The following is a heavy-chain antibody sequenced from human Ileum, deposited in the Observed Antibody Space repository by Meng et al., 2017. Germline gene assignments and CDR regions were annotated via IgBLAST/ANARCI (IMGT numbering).Heavy chain of an antibody. Sequence: GRSLRLSCRLTLSNYHVHWVRQAPGRGLEWLAVISHDERTKIYGAPVKGRFTISRDNSKNTVDLQMNSLGAEDAAIYYCATEKGSSGRAGWFDPWGQGTQVTVSS. J-gene: IGHJ5*02. V-gene: IGHV3-30*07. CDR3: ATEKGSSGRAGWFDP. CDR1: LTLSNYH. CDR2: ISHDERTK. D-gene: IGHD6-19*01.